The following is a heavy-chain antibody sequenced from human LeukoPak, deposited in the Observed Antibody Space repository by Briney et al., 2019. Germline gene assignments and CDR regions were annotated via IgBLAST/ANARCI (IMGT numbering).Heavy chain of an antibody. J-gene: IGHJ4*02. CDR2: ISGSGGTT. CDR3: AFDWNHGNYFDS. D-gene: IGHD1-1*01. CDR1: AFTFSTYA. Sequence: PGGSLRLSCAASAFTFSTYAMSWVRQAPGKGPEWVSAISGSGGTTYYAGSAKGRFTISRDNSKNMLYLQMHSLRAEDTAVYYCAFDWNHGNYFDSWGQGTLVTVSS. V-gene: IGHV3-23*01.